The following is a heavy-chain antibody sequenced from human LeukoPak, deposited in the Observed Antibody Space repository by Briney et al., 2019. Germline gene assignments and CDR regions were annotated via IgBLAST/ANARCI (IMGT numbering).Heavy chain of an antibody. J-gene: IGHJ4*01. CDR1: GFTFSSYE. CDR2: ISSSGSTI. CDR3: ARGTSTDWFFR. D-gene: IGHD3-9*01. V-gene: IGHV3-48*03. Sequence: GGSLTLSCAASGFTFSSYEMNWVRQAPGKGLEWVSYISSSGSTIYYADSVKGRFTISRDNATNSLYLQMNSLSAEDTAVYYCARGTSTDWFFRWGQATLATVSS.